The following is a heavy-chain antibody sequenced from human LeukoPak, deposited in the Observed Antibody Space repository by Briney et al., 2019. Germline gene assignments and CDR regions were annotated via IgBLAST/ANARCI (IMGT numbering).Heavy chain of an antibody. Sequence: SENLSLNCTVSGGSISTSNYYWAWIRQPPGKGLQWIGSIYYRGNTYYNPSRKSRVTMSVDTSKNQFSLRLTSVTAADTALYYCARDTIPPRNATEQKTGTYYWGQGTLVTVSS. J-gene: IGHJ4*02. D-gene: IGHD7-27*01. CDR2: IYYRGNT. CDR1: GGSISTSNYY. V-gene: IGHV4-39*02. CDR3: ARDTIPPRNATEQKTGTYY.